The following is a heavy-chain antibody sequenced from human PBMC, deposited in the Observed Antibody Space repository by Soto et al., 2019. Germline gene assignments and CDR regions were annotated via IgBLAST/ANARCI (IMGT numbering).Heavy chain of an antibody. Sequence: GGSLRLSCAASGFTFSSYWMHWVRQAPGKGLVWVSRIRGDGGDTNYADSVRGRFTISGDNAKNTLYLQMNSLRAEDTAVYYCAGDLVSGSGSLGHWGQGTLVTVSS. CDR3: AGDLVSGSGSLGH. CDR1: GFTFSSYW. V-gene: IGHV3-74*01. J-gene: IGHJ4*02. D-gene: IGHD3-10*01. CDR2: IRGDGGDT.